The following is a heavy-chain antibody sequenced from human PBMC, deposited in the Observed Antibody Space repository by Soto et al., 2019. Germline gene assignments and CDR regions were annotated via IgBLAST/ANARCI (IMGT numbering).Heavy chain of an antibody. D-gene: IGHD6-6*01. CDR3: ARGRGAARPSGPPPHSLHV. CDR2: INHSGST. J-gene: IGHJ6*02. Sequence: QVQLQQWGAGLLKPSETLSLTCAVYGGSFSGYYWSWIRQPPGKGLEWFGEINHSGSTNYNPSLRSRVTLSVDASKNQFSLKLSSVTAADTAVYYCARGRGAARPSGPPPHSLHVWRQGTTVTVSS. CDR1: GGSFSGYY. V-gene: IGHV4-34*01.